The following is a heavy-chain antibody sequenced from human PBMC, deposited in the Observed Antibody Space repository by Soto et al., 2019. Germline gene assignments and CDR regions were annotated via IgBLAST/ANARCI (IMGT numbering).Heavy chain of an antibody. CDR1: GFTFSSYW. CDR2: INSDGSST. Sequence: PGGSLRLSCAAPGFTFSSYWMHWVRQAPGKGLVWVSRINSDGSSTSYADSVKGRFTISRDNAKNTLYLQMNSLRAEDTAVYYCASLYDYVWGSYRYPFDYWGQGTLVTVSS. V-gene: IGHV3-74*01. CDR3: ASLYDYVWGSYRYPFDY. J-gene: IGHJ4*02. D-gene: IGHD3-16*02.